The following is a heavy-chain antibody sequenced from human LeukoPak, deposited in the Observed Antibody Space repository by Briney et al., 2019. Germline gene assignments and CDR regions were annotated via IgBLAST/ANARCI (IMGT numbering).Heavy chain of an antibody. D-gene: IGHD6-19*01. Sequence: PGGSLRLSCAASGFTFSSYEMNWVRQAPGKGLDWVSYISISGSTIYYADSVKGRFTISRDNAKNSLYLQMNSLRAEDTAVYYCARGQYSSGWYEEDDYYYGMDVWGKGTTVTVSS. CDR3: ARGQYSSGWYEEDDYYYGMDV. J-gene: IGHJ6*04. CDR2: ISISGSTI. V-gene: IGHV3-48*03. CDR1: GFTFSSYE.